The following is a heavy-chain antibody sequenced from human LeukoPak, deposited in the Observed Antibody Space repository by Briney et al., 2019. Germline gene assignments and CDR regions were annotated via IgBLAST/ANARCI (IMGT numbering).Heavy chain of an antibody. Sequence: SETLSLTCTVSGGSISSYYWSWIRQPPGKGLEWIGYIYYSGSTNYNPSLKSQVTISVDTSKNQFSLKLSSVTAADTAVYYCARWGSNMAREKGDHWGQGTLVTVSS. J-gene: IGHJ4*02. CDR3: ARWGSNMAREKGDH. V-gene: IGHV4-59*08. CDR1: GGSISSYY. CDR2: IYYSGST. D-gene: IGHD3-10*01.